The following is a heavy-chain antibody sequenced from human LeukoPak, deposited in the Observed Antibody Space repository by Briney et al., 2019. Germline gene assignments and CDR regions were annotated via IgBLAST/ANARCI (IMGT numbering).Heavy chain of an antibody. CDR1: GFTFSSYA. Sequence: GSLRLSCAASGFTFSSYAMSWVRQAPGKGLEWIGSIYYSGSTYYNPSLKSRVTISVDTSKNQFSLKLSSVTAADTAVYYCARDPNSSGWYGVDYWGQGTLVTVSS. D-gene: IGHD6-19*01. J-gene: IGHJ4*02. V-gene: IGHV4-39*07. CDR2: IYYSGST. CDR3: ARDPNSSGWYGVDY.